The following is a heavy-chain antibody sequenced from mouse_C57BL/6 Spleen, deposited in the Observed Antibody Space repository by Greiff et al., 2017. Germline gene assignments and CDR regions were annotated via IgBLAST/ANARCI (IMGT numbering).Heavy chain of an antibody. V-gene: IGHV1-81*01. D-gene: IGHD2-2*01. CDR3: ARWGDGYGAY. CDR1: GYTFTSYG. CDR2: IYPRSGNT. Sequence: QVHVKQSGAELARPGASVKLSCKASGYTFTSYGISWVKQRTGQGLEWIGEIYPRSGNTYYNEKFKGKATLTADKSSSTAYMELRSLTSEDSAVYFCARWGDGYGAYWGQGTLVTVSA. J-gene: IGHJ3*01.